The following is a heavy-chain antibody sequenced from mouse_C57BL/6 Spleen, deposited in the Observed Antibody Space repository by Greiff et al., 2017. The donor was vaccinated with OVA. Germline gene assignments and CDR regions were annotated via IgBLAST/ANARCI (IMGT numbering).Heavy chain of an antibody. CDR2: INPNNGGT. V-gene: IGHV1-26*01. D-gene: IGHD1-1*02. Sequence: VQLQQSGPELVKPGASVKISCKASGYTFTDYYMNWVKQSHGKSLEWIGDINPNNGGTSYNQKFKGKATLTVDKSSSTAYMELRSLTSEDSAVYYCARRRDYVYWYFDVWGTGTTVTVSS. J-gene: IGHJ1*03. CDR3: ARRRDYVYWYFDV. CDR1: GYTFTDYY.